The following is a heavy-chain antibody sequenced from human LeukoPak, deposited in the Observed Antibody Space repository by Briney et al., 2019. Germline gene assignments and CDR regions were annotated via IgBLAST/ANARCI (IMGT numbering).Heavy chain of an antibody. V-gene: IGHV3-30*18. CDR3: AKDRSNNFDY. CDR1: YG. J-gene: IGHJ4*02. CDR2: MSYDGSNK. Sequence: YGMHWVRQTPGKGPEWVAVMSYDGSNKYYADSVKGRITISRDISKNTLYLQMNSLRPEDTAVYYCAKDRSNNFDYWGQGTLVTVSS.